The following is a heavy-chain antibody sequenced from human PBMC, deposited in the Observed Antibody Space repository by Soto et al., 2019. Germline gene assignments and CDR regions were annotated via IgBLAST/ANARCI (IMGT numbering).Heavy chain of an antibody. V-gene: IGHV3-66*01. CDR1: GFTGSTKY. Sequence: EVQLVESGGGLVQPGGSLRLSCAASGFTGSTKYMSWVRQAPGKGLEWVSVIYSGGSTFYADSVRGRFTISRDNSKNTVNLQMNSLRAEDTAVYYCARDPWAADSWGQGTLVTVSS. D-gene: IGHD3-16*01. CDR2: IYSGGST. J-gene: IGHJ4*02. CDR3: ARDPWAADS.